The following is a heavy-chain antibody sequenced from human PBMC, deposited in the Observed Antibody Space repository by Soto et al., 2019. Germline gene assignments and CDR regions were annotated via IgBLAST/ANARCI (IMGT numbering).Heavy chain of an antibody. CDR3: ARLPCYSPNCVPLDP. D-gene: IGHD1-1*01. V-gene: IGHV4-39*01. J-gene: IGHJ5*02. Sequence: SETLSLTCTVSGGSISDDTYYWGWIRQPPGKGLEWIGSIYYSGTSSYNPSLKSRVTMSVDTSKKQLSLRMTSVAAADTAVYYCARLPCYSPNCVPLDPWGQGTLVTVSS. CDR1: GGSISDDTYY. CDR2: IYYSGTS.